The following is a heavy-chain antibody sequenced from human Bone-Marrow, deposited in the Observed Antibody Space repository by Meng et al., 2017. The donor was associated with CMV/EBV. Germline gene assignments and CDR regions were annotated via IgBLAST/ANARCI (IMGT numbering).Heavy chain of an antibody. CDR3: ARPADDSSGSYYYYGMDV. V-gene: IGHV1-18*01. D-gene: IGHD3-22*01. J-gene: IGHJ6*02. CDR2: ISPYNGNT. CDR1: GYTFASNG. Sequence: ASVKVSCKTSGYTFASNGISWVRQAPGQGLEWMGWISPYNGNTNYAQKLQGRVTMTTDTSTSTAYMELRSLRSDDTAVYYCARPADDSSGSYYYYGMDVWGQGTTVTVSS.